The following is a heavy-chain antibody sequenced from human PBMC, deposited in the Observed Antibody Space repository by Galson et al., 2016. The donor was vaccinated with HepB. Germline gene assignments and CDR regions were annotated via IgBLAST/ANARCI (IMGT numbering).Heavy chain of an antibody. Sequence: SLRLSCAASGFNFPTSGMHWVRQAPGKGLEWVAIIWSDENNRYYADSVKGRFTISRDNSKNTVFLEMNSLRAEDTAVYYCASACSSTTCYGDFDYWGQGTLVTVSS. CDR1: GFNFPTSG. J-gene: IGHJ4*02. CDR2: IWSDENNR. V-gene: IGHV3-33*01. CDR3: ASACSSTTCYGDFDY. D-gene: IGHD2-2*01.